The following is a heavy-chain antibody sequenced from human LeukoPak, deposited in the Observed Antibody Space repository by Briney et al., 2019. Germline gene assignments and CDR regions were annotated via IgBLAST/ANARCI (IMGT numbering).Heavy chain of an antibody. CDR3: ARSSSTSFNWFDP. V-gene: IGHV4-31*03. CDR1: GGSISSGGYC. CDR2: IYYSGST. D-gene: IGHD2-2*01. Sequence: TSQTLSLTCTVSGGSISSGGYCWSWTRQHPGKGLEWIGYIYYSGSTYYNPSFKSRVTTSVDTSKNQFSLKLSSVTAADTAVYYCARSSSTSFNWFDPWGQGTLVTVSS. J-gene: IGHJ5*02.